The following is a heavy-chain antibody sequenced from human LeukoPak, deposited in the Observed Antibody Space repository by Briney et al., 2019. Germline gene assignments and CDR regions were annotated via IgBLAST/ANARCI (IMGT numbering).Heavy chain of an antibody. CDR1: GFTFSSYW. J-gene: IGHJ4*02. CDR3: ARDRRPLDY. Sequence: GGSLRLSCAASGFTFSSYWMSWVRQAPGKGLEWVANIKQDGSEKYYVDSVKGRFTIYRDNTKNSLYMQMNSLRAEDTAVYYCARDRRPLDYWGQGTLVTVSS. CDR2: IKQDGSEK. V-gene: IGHV3-7*01.